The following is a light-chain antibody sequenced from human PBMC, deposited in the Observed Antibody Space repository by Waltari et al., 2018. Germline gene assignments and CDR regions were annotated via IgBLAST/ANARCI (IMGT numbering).Light chain of an antibody. Sequence: QSVLTQPPSVSGTPGQRVTIACSGSSSNVGTNVVTWYQQLPGKAPKLLIYRNDLRPSGVPERFSGSKSGTSASLAISGLQSDDEADYYCAAWDDSLNGWWVFGGGTKVTVL. J-gene: IGLJ3*02. CDR2: RND. V-gene: IGLV1-44*01. CDR1: SSNVGTNV. CDR3: AAWDDSLNGWWV.